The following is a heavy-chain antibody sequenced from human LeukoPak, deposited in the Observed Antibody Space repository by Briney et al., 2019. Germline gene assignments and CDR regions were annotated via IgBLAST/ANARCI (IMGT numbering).Heavy chain of an antibody. CDR3: ARDTGYNFDY. D-gene: IGHD5-24*01. CDR1: GGSVSSGRYY. J-gene: IGHJ4*02. V-gene: IGHV4-61*01. CDR2: MYDSGST. Sequence: SETLSLTCTVSGGSVSSGRYYWSWIRQPPGKGLEWIAYMYDSGSTNYNPSLKSRVTISVDTSKNQFSLKLSSVTAADTAVYYCARDTGYNFDYWGQGTLVTVSS.